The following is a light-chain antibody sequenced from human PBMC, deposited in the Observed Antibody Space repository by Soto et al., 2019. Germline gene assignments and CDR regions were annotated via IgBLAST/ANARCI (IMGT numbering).Light chain of an antibody. CDR1: QSINNY. Sequence: DIQMTQSPSSLSASVGDRVTITCRASQSINNYLNWYQQKPGKAPKLLIYSASSLQRGVPSRFSGSGSGTDFTLTIAGLQPEDSASYFCQQSITAPLTFGGGTKVEIK. V-gene: IGKV1-39*01. CDR3: QQSITAPLT. CDR2: SAS. J-gene: IGKJ4*01.